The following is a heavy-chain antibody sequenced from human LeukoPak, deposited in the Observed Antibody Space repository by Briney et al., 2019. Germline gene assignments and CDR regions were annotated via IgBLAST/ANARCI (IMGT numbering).Heavy chain of an antibody. D-gene: IGHD6-19*01. CDR1: GFTFSSYA. V-gene: IGHV3-23*01. Sequence: GGSLRLSCAASGFTFSSYAMSWVRQAPGKGLEWVSAISGSGGSTHYADSVKGRFTISRDNSKNTLYLQMNSLRAEDTAVYYCAKATVRGWYSDYWGQGTLVTVSS. CDR2: ISGSGGST. CDR3: AKATVRGWYSDY. J-gene: IGHJ4*02.